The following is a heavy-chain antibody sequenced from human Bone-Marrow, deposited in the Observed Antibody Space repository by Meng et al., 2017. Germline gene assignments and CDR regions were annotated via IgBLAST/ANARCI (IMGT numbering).Heavy chain of an antibody. Sequence: SKRLQPLPPPCAFYGGSFSGCFGTGTRQPPGKGLEWIGEINHSGSTNYNPSLKSRVTISVDTSKNQFSLKLSSVTAADTAVYYCARVPSLRARYYYGSGSYQTDFDYWGQGTLVTVSS. CDR3: ARVPSLRARYYYGSGSYQTDFDY. CDR1: GGSFSGCF. V-gene: IGHV4-34*01. CDR2: INHSGST. J-gene: IGHJ4*02. D-gene: IGHD3-10*01.